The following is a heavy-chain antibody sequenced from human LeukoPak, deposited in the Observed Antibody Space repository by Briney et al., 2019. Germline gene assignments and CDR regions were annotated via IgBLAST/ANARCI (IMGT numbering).Heavy chain of an antibody. J-gene: IGHJ4*02. Sequence: PSETLSLTCAVSGGSISSGGYSWSWIRQPPGKGLEWIGYIYYSGSTNYNPSLKSRVTISADTSKNQFSLRLSSVTAADTAVYYCARSPYSSSWYYYFDYWGRGTLVTVSS. CDR1: GGSISSGGYS. CDR3: ARSPYSSSWYYYFDY. V-gene: IGHV4-61*08. D-gene: IGHD6-13*01. CDR2: IYYSGST.